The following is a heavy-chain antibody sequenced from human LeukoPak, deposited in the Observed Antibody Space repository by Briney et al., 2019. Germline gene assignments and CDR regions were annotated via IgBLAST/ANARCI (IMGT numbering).Heavy chain of an antibody. Sequence: PSGTLSLTCAVSGGSISSSNWWSWVRQPPGKGLEWVGEIDHSGSTNYNPSLKSRVTISIDTSKNQFSLNLSSVTAADTAVYYCARVWYYGSGTYYNLYYYYYMDVWGKGTTVTVSS. CDR1: GGSISSSNW. V-gene: IGHV4-4*02. J-gene: IGHJ6*03. CDR2: IDHSGST. CDR3: ARVWYYGSGTYYNLYYYYYMDV. D-gene: IGHD3-10*01.